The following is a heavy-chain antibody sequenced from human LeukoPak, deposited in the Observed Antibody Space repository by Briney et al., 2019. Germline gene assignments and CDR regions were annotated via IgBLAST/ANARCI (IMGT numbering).Heavy chain of an antibody. CDR1: GYTFTSYY. CDR3: ATGYVSIDY. CDR2: INPSGGST. J-gene: IGHJ4*02. Sequence: ASVKVSCKASGYTFTSYYMHWVRQAPGQGLEWMGIINPSGGSTSYAQKFQGRVTMTEDTSTDTAYMELSSLRSEDTAVYYCATGYVSIDYWGQGTLVTVSS. D-gene: IGHD3-16*01. V-gene: IGHV1-46*01.